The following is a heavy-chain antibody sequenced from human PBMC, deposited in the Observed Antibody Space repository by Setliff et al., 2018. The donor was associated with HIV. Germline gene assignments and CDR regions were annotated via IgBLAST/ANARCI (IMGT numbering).Heavy chain of an antibody. CDR2: IYYSGST. D-gene: IGHD5-12*01. CDR3: ARAPLEYSGYDYLRYFDY. Sequence: SETLSLTCTVSGGSISSHYWSWIRQPPGKGLEWIGSIYYSGSTNYNPSLKSRVTISVDRSKNQFSLKLSSLTAADTAVYYCARAPLEYSGYDYLRYFDYWGQGTLVTVS. J-gene: IGHJ4*02. CDR1: GGSISSHY. V-gene: IGHV4-59*08.